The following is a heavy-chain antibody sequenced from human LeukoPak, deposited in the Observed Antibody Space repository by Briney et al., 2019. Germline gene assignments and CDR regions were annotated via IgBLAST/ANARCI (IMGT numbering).Heavy chain of an antibody. CDR2: INPNSGGT. CDR3: ATLRGVRAQYNWFDP. D-gene: IGHD3-10*02. Sequence: GASVKVSCKASGYTFTGYYMHWVRQAPGQGLEWMGRINPNSGGTNYAQKFQGRVTMTEDTSTDTAYLELSSLRSEDTAVYYCATLRGVRAQYNWFDPWGQGTLVTVSS. CDR1: GYTFTGYY. V-gene: IGHV1-2*06. J-gene: IGHJ5*02.